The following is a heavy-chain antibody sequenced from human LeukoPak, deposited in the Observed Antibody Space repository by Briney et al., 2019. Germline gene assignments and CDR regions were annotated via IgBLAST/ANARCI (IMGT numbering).Heavy chain of an antibody. D-gene: IGHD3-22*01. J-gene: IGHJ1*01. CDR2: FDPEDGET. V-gene: IGHV1-24*01. Sequence: ASVKVSCKVSGYILTELSMHWVRQAPGKGLEWMGGFDPEDGETIYAQKFQGRITMTEDTSTDTAYMELSSLRSEDTAVYYCATHSSGYYYVNLLWQHWGQGTLVTVSS. CDR3: ATHSSGYYYVNLLWQH. CDR1: GYILTELS.